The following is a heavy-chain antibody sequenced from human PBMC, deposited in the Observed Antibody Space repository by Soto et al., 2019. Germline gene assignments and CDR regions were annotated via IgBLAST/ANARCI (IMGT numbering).Heavy chain of an antibody. CDR2: TYYRSKWYN. D-gene: IGHD3-10*01. J-gene: IGHJ5*02. Sequence: PSQTLPLTCAISGDSVSSNSAAWNWIRKSPSRGLEWLGRTYYRSKWYNDYAVSVKSRITINPDTSKNQFSLQLNSVTPEDTAVYYCARARGSGSINWFDPWGQGTLVTVSS. V-gene: IGHV6-1*01. CDR1: GDSVSSNSAA. CDR3: ARARGSGSINWFDP.